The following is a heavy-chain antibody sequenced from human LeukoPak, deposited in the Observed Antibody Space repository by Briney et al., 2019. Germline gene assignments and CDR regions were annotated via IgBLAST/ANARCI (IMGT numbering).Heavy chain of an antibody. CDR1: GITLSDYG. Sequence: GGSLRLSCAVSGITLSDYGMSWVRQAPGEGLEWVAGLSGSGGGANYADSVQGRFTISRDNPKNTLYLQMNSLRAEDTAVYFCPKRGVVIRVFLVGFHKEAYYFDPWGQGALVPVSS. CDR2: LSGSGGGA. J-gene: IGHJ4*02. D-gene: IGHD3-10*01. V-gene: IGHV3-23*01. CDR3: PKRGVVIRVFLVGFHKEAYYFDP.